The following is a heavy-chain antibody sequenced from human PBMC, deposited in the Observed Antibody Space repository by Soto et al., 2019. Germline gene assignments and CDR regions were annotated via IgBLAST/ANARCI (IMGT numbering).Heavy chain of an antibody. CDR2: ITGSGGNT. J-gene: IGHJ2*01. Sequence: EVQLLESGGALVQPGGSLRLSCAASGFTFSAYAMSWVRQAPGKGLQWVSTITGSGGNTYYADSVRGRFTISRDNSKNTLNTQMSGMRAEDTAVFYCGRKWSADFIYFDLWGRGTLVTVSS. V-gene: IGHV3-23*01. D-gene: IGHD3-3*01. CDR3: GRKWSADFIYFDL. CDR1: GFTFSAYA.